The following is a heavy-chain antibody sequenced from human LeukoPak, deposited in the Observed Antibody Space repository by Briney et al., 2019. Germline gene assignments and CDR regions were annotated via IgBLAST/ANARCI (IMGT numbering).Heavy chain of an antibody. Sequence: SENLSLTCTVSGGSISSYYWNWIRQPPGKGLEWIGYIYYSGSTKYNPSLKSRVTISVDTSKNQFSLKLSSVTAADTAVYYCARHWGTRGMDVWGQGTTVTVSS. CDR3: ARHWGTRGMDV. V-gene: IGHV4-59*08. CDR2: IYYSGST. D-gene: IGHD3-16*01. J-gene: IGHJ6*02. CDR1: GGSISSYY.